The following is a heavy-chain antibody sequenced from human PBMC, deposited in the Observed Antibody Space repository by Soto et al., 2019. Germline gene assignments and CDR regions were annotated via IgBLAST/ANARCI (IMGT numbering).Heavy chain of an antibody. V-gene: IGHV3-74*02. D-gene: IGHD1-26*01. CDR2: INSAGSST. CDR3: ARGGRHHGCFAL. J-gene: IGHJ2*01. Sequence: EVQLVESGGGLVQPGGSLRLSCAASGFTFSSYWMNWVRQAPGKGLVWVSRINSAGSSTSYADSVKGRFTISRDNAKDTLNLQMNGRRAEDTAVYYGARGGRHHGCFALWGRGTLVTVSS. CDR1: GFTFSSYW.